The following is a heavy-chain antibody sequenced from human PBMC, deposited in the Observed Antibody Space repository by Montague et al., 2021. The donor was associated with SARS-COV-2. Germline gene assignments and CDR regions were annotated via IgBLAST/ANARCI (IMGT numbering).Heavy chain of an antibody. CDR3: ARGGTVTTFYYYHYGMDV. CDR1: GGSFSGYY. Sequence: SETLSLTCAVYGGSFSGYYWSWIRQPPGKGLEWIGEINHSGSTNYNPSLKSRVTISVDTSKNQFSLKLSSVTAADTAVYYCARGGTVTTFYYYHYGMDVWGQGTTVTVSS. J-gene: IGHJ6*02. D-gene: IGHD4-17*01. V-gene: IGHV4-34*01. CDR2: INHSGST.